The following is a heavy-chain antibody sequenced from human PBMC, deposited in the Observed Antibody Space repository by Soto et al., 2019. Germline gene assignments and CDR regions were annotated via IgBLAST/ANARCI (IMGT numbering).Heavy chain of an antibody. CDR2: IYYSGRT. Sequence: SETLSLTCMVSGESISGSSYYWGWIRQPPGKGSEWIGSIYYSGRTYYNPSFKSRVTISIDTSKNQFSLKLSSVTATDTAVYYCERGFYYGSGSSEDYWGQGTLVTVS. CDR3: ERGFYYGSGSSEDY. V-gene: IGHV4-39*01. J-gene: IGHJ4*02. CDR1: GESISGSSYY. D-gene: IGHD3-10*01.